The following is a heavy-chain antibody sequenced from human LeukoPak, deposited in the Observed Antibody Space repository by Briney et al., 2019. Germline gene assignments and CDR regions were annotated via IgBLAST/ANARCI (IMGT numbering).Heavy chain of an antibody. CDR1: GDSISSSSYY. D-gene: IGHD3-10*01. CDR3: ARHRKVPGVNYMDV. V-gene: IGHV4-39*01. Sequence: MTSETLSLTCTVSGDSISSSSYYWGWIRQPPGKGLEWIGSIYYSGGTNYNPSLNSRVTIFVDTSNNQFSLRLTSVTAADTAVYYCARHRKVPGVNYMDVWGKGTTVTVS. CDR2: IYYSGGT. J-gene: IGHJ6*03.